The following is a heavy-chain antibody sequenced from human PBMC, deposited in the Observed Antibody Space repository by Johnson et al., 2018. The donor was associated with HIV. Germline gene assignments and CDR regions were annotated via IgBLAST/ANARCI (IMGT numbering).Heavy chain of an antibody. CDR2: IRYDGSNK. J-gene: IGHJ3*02. D-gene: IGHD3-22*01. V-gene: IGHV3-30*02. CDR3: SKDRGSYYDSSGYLGDAFDI. Sequence: QVQLVESGGGLVPPGGSLRLSCAASGFTFGNYWMHWVRQAPGKGLEWVAFIRYDGSNKYYADSVKGRFTISRDNSKNTLYLQMNSLRAEDTAVYYCSKDRGSYYDSSGYLGDAFDIWGQGTMVTVSS. CDR1: GFTFGNYW.